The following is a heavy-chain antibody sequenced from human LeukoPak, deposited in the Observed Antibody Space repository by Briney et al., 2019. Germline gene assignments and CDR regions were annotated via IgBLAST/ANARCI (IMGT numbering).Heavy chain of an antibody. V-gene: IGHV3-48*03. Sequence: QSGGSLRLSCSASGFTFSSYEMNWVRQAPGKGLEWVSYISSSGSTIYYADSVKGRFTTSRDNAKNSLFLQMNSQRAEDTAIYYCARLRAVADDYWGQGTLVTVSS. CDR3: ARLRAVADDY. D-gene: IGHD6-19*01. CDR1: GFTFSSYE. J-gene: IGHJ4*02. CDR2: ISSSGSTI.